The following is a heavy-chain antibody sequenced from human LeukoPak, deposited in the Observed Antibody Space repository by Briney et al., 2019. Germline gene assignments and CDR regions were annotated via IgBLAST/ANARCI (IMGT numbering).Heavy chain of an antibody. V-gene: IGHV4-39*01. Sequence: SETLSLTCTVSGGSISSSNAYWGWIRQPPGKGLEWIGSIYYSNHTYYNPSLKSRVTISADTSKNQFSLTLGSVSATDTAVYYCASPRGFSYGYFDNWGQGTLVTVSS. J-gene: IGHJ4*02. CDR1: GGSISSSNAY. CDR2: IYYSNHT. CDR3: ASPRGFSYGYFDN. D-gene: IGHD5-18*01.